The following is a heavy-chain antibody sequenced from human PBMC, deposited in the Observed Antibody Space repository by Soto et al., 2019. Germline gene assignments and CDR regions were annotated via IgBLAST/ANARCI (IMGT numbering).Heavy chain of an antibody. CDR2: IYYSGST. CDR3: ARGDPVYYDSSGFLDY. Sequence: SETLSLTCTVSGGSISSYYWSWIRQPPGKGLEWIGYIYYSGSTNYNPSLKSRVTISVDTSKNQFSLKLSSVTAADTAVYYCARGDPVYYDSSGFLDYWGQGTLVTVSS. CDR1: GGSISSYY. D-gene: IGHD3-22*01. J-gene: IGHJ4*02. V-gene: IGHV4-59*01.